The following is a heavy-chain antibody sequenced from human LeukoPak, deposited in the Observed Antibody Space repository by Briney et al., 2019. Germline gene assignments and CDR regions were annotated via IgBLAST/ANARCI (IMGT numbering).Heavy chain of an antibody. CDR1: GFTFSSHA. Sequence: PGGSLRLSCAASGFTFSSHAMSWVRQAPGKGPEWVSAISGSGGSTYYADSVKGRFTISRDNSKNTLYLQMNSLRAEDTAVYYCAKDRSSGYRLSLDFDYWGQGTLVTVSS. J-gene: IGHJ4*02. CDR3: AKDRSSGYRLSLDFDY. CDR2: ISGSGGST. D-gene: IGHD3-22*01. V-gene: IGHV3-23*01.